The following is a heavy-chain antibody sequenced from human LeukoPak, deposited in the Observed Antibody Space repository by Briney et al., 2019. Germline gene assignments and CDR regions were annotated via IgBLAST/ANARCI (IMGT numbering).Heavy chain of an antibody. CDR2: INHNSGGT. CDR1: GYPFTRYY. Sequence: ASVEVSFQASGYPFTRYYMHWVRQAPGQRHEWMGWINHNSGGTNYAQKFQVRVTMTRGTSISTAYMELSRLRSDDTAVYYCASEPPSAANYYYGMDVWGQGTTVTVSS. CDR3: ASEPPSAANYYYGMDV. V-gene: IGHV1-2*02. J-gene: IGHJ6*02. D-gene: IGHD6-13*01.